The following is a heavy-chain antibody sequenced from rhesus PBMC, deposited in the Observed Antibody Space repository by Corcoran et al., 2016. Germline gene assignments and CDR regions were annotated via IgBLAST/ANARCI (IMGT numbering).Heavy chain of an antibody. Sequence: QVQLQESGPGLVKPSETLSLTCTVSVASISSNWWSWIRQFPGKGLDWIGEINGNSGSTNYNPPLKSRVTISKDASKNQLSLMLSSVTAADTAMYHCARGQAATPFDYWGQGVLVTVSS. CDR2: INGNSGST. CDR3: ARGQAATPFDY. J-gene: IGHJ4*01. V-gene: IGHV4-80*01. D-gene: IGHD4-29*01. CDR1: VASISSNW.